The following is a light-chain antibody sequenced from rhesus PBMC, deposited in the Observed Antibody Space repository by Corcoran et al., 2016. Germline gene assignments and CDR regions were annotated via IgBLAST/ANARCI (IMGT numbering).Light chain of an antibody. V-gene: IGKV1S14*01. Sequence: DIQMTQSPSSLSASVGDTVTITCRASQGISNYLAWYQQQQGKAQKPLNYYASNLESGVPSRFSGSGTCTNLTLTISSLQPEDLSTYYCQQHNSYPMYSFGQGTKVEIK. CDR1: QGISNY. CDR2: YAS. CDR3: QQHNSYPMYS. J-gene: IGKJ2*01.